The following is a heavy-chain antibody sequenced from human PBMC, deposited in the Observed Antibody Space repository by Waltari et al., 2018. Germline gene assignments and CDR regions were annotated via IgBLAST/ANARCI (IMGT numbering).Heavy chain of an antibody. Sequence: QVQLVQSGAEVKKPGSSVKVSCKASGGTFSSYAISWVRQAPGQGLEWMGWIISIFGTANYAQKFQGRVTIPADESTSTAYMELSSLRSEDTAVYYCARDVPSRSRGWFDPWGQGTLVTVSS. CDR2: IISIFGTA. CDR1: GGTFSSYA. D-gene: IGHD2-15*01. CDR3: ARDVPSRSRGWFDP. J-gene: IGHJ5*02. V-gene: IGHV1-69*13.